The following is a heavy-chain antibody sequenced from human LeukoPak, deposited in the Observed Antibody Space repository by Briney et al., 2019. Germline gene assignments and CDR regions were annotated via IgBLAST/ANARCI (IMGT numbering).Heavy chain of an antibody. J-gene: IGHJ4*02. V-gene: IGHV3-53*01. CDR3: ANDYRSGSFHDF. CDR1: GFTVSSNY. D-gene: IGHD3-10*01. Sequence: GGSLRLSCAASGFTVSSNYMSWVRQAPGKGLEWVSVIYSGGNTYYADSVKGRFTISRDNSKNTLYLQMNTLRAEDTAVYYCANDYRSGSFHDFWGQGTLVTVSS. CDR2: IYSGGNT.